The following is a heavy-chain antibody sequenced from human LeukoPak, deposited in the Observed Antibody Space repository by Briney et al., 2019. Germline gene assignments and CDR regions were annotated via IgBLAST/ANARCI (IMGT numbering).Heavy chain of an antibody. Sequence: GESLKISCKGSGYSFTSYWIGWVRQMPGKGLEWMGIIYPGDSDTRYSPSFQGQVTISADKSISTAYLQWSSLKASDTAMYYCARVTYYYGSGRNYYMDVWGRGTTVTVSS. J-gene: IGHJ6*03. V-gene: IGHV5-51*01. CDR2: IYPGDSDT. CDR3: ARVTYYYGSGRNYYMDV. D-gene: IGHD3-10*01. CDR1: GYSFTSYW.